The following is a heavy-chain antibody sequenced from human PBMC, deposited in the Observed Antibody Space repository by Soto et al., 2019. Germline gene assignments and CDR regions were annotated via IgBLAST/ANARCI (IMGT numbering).Heavy chain of an antibody. D-gene: IGHD3-16*02. Sequence: SETLSLTCTVSGGSVSSGSYYWSWIRQPPGKGLEWIGYIYYSGSTNYNPSLKSRVTISVDTSKNQFSLKLSSVTAADTAVYYCARVHYDYVWGSYRQNYFDYWGQGTLVTVSS. CDR3: ARVHYDYVWGSYRQNYFDY. CDR2: IYYSGST. J-gene: IGHJ4*02. V-gene: IGHV4-61*01. CDR1: GGSVSSGSYY.